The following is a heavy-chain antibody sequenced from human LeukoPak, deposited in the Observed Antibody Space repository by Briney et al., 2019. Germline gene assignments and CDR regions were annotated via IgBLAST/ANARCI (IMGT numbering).Heavy chain of an antibody. Sequence: WETLSLTCTVSGGSIISYYWSWIRQPPGKGREWTGYIYYRGRTNYNPSLKSRVTISVDSPKNQFSRKLSSVTAGDTPVYYWSRGPNRYYFAYWGQGSLVTVYS. J-gene: IGHJ4*02. CDR3: SRGPNRYYFAY. CDR2: IYYRGRT. CDR1: GGSIISYY. V-gene: IGHV4-59*01. D-gene: IGHD2/OR15-2a*01.